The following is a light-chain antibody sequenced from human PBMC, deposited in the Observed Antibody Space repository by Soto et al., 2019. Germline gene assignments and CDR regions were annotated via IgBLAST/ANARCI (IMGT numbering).Light chain of an antibody. Sequence: EIVLTQSPGTLSLSPGERATLSCWASQSVSSSYLAWYQQKPGQAPRLLIYGASSRATGIPDRFSGSGSGTDFTLTISRLEPEDFAVYYCQQYGSSPPWTFGQGTKVEIK. V-gene: IGKV3-20*01. CDR1: QSVSSSY. CDR3: QQYGSSPPWT. J-gene: IGKJ1*01. CDR2: GAS.